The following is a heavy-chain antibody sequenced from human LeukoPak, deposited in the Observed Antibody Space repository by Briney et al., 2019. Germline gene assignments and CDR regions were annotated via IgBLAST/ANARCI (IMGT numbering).Heavy chain of an antibody. CDR1: GGTFSSYA. V-gene: IGHV1-69*05. CDR3: ASRVAGTGFDY. Sequence: SVTVSCKASGGTFSSYAISWVRQAPGQGLEWMGGISPIFGTANYAQKFQGRVTITTDESTSTAYMELSSLRSDDTAVYYCASRVAGTGFDYWGQGTLVTVSS. CDR2: ISPIFGTA. D-gene: IGHD6-19*01. J-gene: IGHJ4*02.